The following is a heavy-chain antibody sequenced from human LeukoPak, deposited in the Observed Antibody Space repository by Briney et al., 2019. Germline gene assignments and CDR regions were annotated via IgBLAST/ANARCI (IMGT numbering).Heavy chain of an antibody. CDR2: INPNSGGT. Sequence: ASVKVSCKASGYTFTGYYMHWVRQAPGQGLEWMGWINPNSGGTNYAQKFQGRVTMTRDTSISTAYMELSRLRSDDTAVYYCARVDCSGGSCYFDYWGQGTLVTVCS. J-gene: IGHJ4*02. V-gene: IGHV1-2*02. D-gene: IGHD2-15*01. CDR1: GYTFTGYY. CDR3: ARVDCSGGSCYFDY.